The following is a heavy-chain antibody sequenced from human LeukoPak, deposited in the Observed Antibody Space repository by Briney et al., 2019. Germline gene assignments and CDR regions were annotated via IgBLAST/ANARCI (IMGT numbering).Heavy chain of an antibody. CDR3: ARHSAKIEYYFDY. J-gene: IGHJ4*02. CDR2: IYPGDSDT. CDR1: GYSFTSYW. V-gene: IGHV5-51*01. D-gene: IGHD1-26*01. Sequence: GESLQISCKGSGYSFTSYWIGWVRQMPGKGLEWMGIIYPGDSDTRYSPSFQGQVTISADKSISTAYLQWSSLKASDTATYYCARHSAKIEYYFDYWGQGTLVTVSS.